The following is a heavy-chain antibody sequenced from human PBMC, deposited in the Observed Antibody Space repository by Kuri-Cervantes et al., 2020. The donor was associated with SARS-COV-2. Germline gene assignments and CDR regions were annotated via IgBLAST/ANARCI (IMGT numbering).Heavy chain of an antibody. CDR3: AKDPDAWGTPY. CDR1: GFTFSSYA. CDR2: ISGSGGST. V-gene: IGHV3-23*01. Sequence: GESLKISCAASGFTFSSYAMSWVRQAPGKGLEWVSAISGSGGSTYYADSVKGRFTISRDNSKNTLYLQMNSLRAEDTAVYYCAKDPDAWGTPYWGQGTLVTVSS. J-gene: IGHJ4*02. D-gene: IGHD3-16*01.